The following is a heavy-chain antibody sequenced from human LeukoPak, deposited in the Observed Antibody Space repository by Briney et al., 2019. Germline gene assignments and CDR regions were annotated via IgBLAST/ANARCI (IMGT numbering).Heavy chain of an antibody. V-gene: IGHV1-18*01. D-gene: IGHD7-27*01. CDR3: ARGETNWGPIDYFDY. CDR1: GYTFTSYG. CDR2: ISAYNGNT. J-gene: IGHJ4*02. Sequence: GSVKVSCKASGYTFTSYGISWVRQAPGQGLEWMGWISAYNGNTNYAQKLQGRVTMTTDTSTSTAYMELRSLRSDDTAVYYCARGETNWGPIDYFDYWGQGTLVTVSS.